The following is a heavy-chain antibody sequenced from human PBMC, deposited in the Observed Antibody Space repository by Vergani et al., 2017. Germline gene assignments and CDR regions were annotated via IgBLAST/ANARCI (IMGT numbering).Heavy chain of an antibody. Sequence: QVQLQQWGPGLVKPSETLSLTCTVSGGSISSYYWSWIRQPPGKGLEWIGYIYYSGSTNYNPSLKSRVTISVDTSKNQFSLKLSSVTAADTAVYYCAGYDFWKAFDIWGQGTMVTVSS. D-gene: IGHD3-3*01. J-gene: IGHJ3*02. CDR3: AGYDFWKAFDI. V-gene: IGHV4-59*01. CDR1: GGSISSYY. CDR2: IYYSGST.